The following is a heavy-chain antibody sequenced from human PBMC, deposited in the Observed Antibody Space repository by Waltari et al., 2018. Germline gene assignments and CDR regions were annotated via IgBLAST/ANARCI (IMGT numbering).Heavy chain of an antibody. J-gene: IGHJ4*02. Sequence: EVQLVESGGGLVHPGGSLRLPCAASGFTVSSNHMSWVRQDPGKGLEWVSLIYSAGSTYYADSVRGRFSISRDNSKNTLHLQMNSLRAEDTAMYYCARARDEDTAMVYFDHWGQGTLISVSS. CDR3: ARARDEDTAMVYFDH. CDR2: IYSAGST. V-gene: IGHV3-66*02. CDR1: GFTVSSNH. D-gene: IGHD5-18*01.